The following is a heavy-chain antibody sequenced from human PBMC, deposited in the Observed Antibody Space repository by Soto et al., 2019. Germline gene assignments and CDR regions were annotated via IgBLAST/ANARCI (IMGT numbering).Heavy chain of an antibody. CDR1: GFTFSSYA. D-gene: IGHD3-22*01. CDR2: ISYDGSDK. V-gene: IGHV3-30-3*01. Sequence: GGSLRLSCAASGFTFSSYAMHWVRQAPGKGLEWVAVISYDGSDKDYADSVKGRFTISRDNSRNTLFLQMNSLRAEDTAVYYCARDYYKYYDSSGYYRSPAYWGQGT. J-gene: IGHJ4*02. CDR3: ARDYYKYYDSSGYYRSPAY.